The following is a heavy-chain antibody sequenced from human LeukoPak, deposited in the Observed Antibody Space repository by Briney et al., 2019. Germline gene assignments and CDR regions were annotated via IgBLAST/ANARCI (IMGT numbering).Heavy chain of an antibody. CDR2: IYYSGST. D-gene: IGHD2-15*01. Sequence: SETLSLTCTVSGVSISSYYWSWIRQPPGKGLEWIGYIYYSGSTNYNPSLKSRVTISVDTSKNQFSLKLSSVTAADTAVYYCARDGGYCSGGSCYDYWGQGTLVTVSS. CDR3: ARDGGYCSGGSCYDY. V-gene: IGHV4-59*01. J-gene: IGHJ4*02. CDR1: GVSISSYY.